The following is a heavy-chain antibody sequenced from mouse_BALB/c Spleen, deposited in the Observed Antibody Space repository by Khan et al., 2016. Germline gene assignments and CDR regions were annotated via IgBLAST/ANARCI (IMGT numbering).Heavy chain of an antibody. V-gene: IGHV3-2*02. CDR1: GYSITSDYA. CDR3: TRSPTSTRYFDV. CDR2: IRYSGST. J-gene: IGHJ1*01. Sequence: EVQLQESGPGLVKPSQSLSLTCTVTGYSITSDYAWNWIRQFPGNKLEWMGYIRYSGSTTYNPSLKSRISITRDTSKNQFFLQLYSVTTEDTATYYCTRSPTSTRYFDVWAAGTTVTVSS. D-gene: IGHD1-2*01.